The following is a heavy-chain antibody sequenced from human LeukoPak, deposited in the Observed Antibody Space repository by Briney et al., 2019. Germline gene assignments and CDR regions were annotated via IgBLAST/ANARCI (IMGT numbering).Heavy chain of an antibody. Sequence: GASVKVSCKASGYTLIRQYMHWVRQAPGQGLEWMGIINPSGGSTSYAQKFQGRVTMTRDTSTSKVYMELSSQKPESRGVCYFARDLLLAAAGTGGDYWGQGTLVTVSS. CDR2: INPSGGST. CDR3: ARDLLLAAAGTGGDY. V-gene: IGHV1-46*01. CDR1: GYTLIRQY. J-gene: IGHJ4*02. D-gene: IGHD6-13*01.